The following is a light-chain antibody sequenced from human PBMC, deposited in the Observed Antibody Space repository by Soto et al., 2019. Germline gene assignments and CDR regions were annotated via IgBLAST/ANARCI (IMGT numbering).Light chain of an antibody. V-gene: IGKV3-15*01. CDR2: GAS. Sequence: EIVMTQSPASLSVSPGDGATLSCRASQSVASNVAWYQQKPGQGPRLLIHGASTRAVGVPARFSGSGSVTDFALTISSLQSEDFGVYYCQQYHNWPPQYTFGQGTKL. CDR1: QSVASN. CDR3: QQYHNWPPQYT. J-gene: IGKJ2*01.